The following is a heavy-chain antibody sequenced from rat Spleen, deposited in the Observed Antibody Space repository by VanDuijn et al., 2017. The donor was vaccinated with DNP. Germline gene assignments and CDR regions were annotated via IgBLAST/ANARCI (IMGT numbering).Heavy chain of an antibody. Sequence: EVQLVESGGGPVQPGRSLKLSCVASGFIFSNYWMTWIRQAPGKGLEWVAYIRSNSGTIHYADTVKGRFTISRDNAKNTLYLQLSSLRSEDTALYYCARHDVNVFTYFDYWGPGVMVTVSS. CDR3: ARHDVNVFTYFDY. J-gene: IGHJ2*01. D-gene: IGHD1-6*01. V-gene: IGHV5-31*01. CDR2: IRSNSGTI. CDR1: GFIFSNYW.